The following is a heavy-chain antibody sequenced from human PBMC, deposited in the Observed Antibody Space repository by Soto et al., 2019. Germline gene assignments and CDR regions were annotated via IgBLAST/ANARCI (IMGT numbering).Heavy chain of an antibody. J-gene: IGHJ4*02. CDR1: GFTFSNYA. CDR3: ARDRSGRYSSGSYNY. CDR2: ISYDGNHK. V-gene: IGHV3-30-3*01. D-gene: IGHD3-10*01. Sequence: LRLSCVASGFTFSNYAMYWVRQAPGKGLEWVSLISYDGNHKYYADSVRGRFTISRDNSKNTLYVQMNNLRGDDTAVYYCARDRSGRYSSGSYNYWGQGTLVTVSS.